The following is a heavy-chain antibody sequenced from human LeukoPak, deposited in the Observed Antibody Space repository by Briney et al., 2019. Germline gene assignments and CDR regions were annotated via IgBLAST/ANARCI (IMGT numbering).Heavy chain of an antibody. CDR1: VDSISTYY. CDR2: VYYSGST. J-gene: IGHJ5*02. CDR3: VRHTWFGTRHWFDP. D-gene: IGHD3-10*01. Sequence: SETLSLTCTFSVDSISTYYWSWIRQPPGKGLEWIGYVYYSGSTNYNPSLKSRVTMSIDTSKNQFFLKLSSVTAADTAVYYCVRHTWFGTRHWFDPWGQGILVTVSS. V-gene: IGHV4-59*08.